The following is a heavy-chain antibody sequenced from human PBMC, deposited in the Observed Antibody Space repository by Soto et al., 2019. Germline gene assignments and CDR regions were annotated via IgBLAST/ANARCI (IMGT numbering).Heavy chain of an antibody. CDR1: GGSFSGYY. V-gene: IGHV4-34*01. Sequence: QVQLQQWGAGLLKPSETLSLTCAVYGGSFSGYYWSWIRQPPGKGLEWIGEINHSGSTNYTPSLKSRVTISVDTSKNQFSLKLSSVTAADTAVYYCARGEGSSSSYYYYYGMDVWGQGTTVTVSS. J-gene: IGHJ6*02. D-gene: IGHD6-6*01. CDR2: INHSGST. CDR3: ARGEGSSSSYYYYYGMDV.